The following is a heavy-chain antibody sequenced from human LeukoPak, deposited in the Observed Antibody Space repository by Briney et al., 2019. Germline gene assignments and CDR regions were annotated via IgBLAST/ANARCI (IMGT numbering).Heavy chain of an antibody. J-gene: IGHJ4*02. D-gene: IGHD4/OR15-4a*01. CDR3: AREGGANRPLGY. CDR1: GGAMCGAY. CDR2: IYTSGST. Sequence: SETLSLTCTVSGGAMCGAYWSWSRQPAGKGLEWIGRIYTSGSTNYNPSLKSRVTMSVDTSKNTLSLKLSSVTAAATAVYYCAREGGANRPLGYWGEETLVTVSS. V-gene: IGHV4-4*07.